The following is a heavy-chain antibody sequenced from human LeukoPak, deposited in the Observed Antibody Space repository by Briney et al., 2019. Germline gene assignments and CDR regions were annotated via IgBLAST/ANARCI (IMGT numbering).Heavy chain of an antibody. CDR1: GGSIPISTYY. D-gene: IGHD3-22*01. J-gene: IGHJ4*02. CDR2: IYYRGST. CDR3: ARETRNYYDSSGYYLVDH. Sequence: SETLSLTCTVSGGSIPISTYYWGWIRQPPGKGLEWIGNIYYRGSTYYNPSLKSRVTISADTSKNQFSLKLSSVTAADTAVYYCARETRNYYDSSGYYLVDHWGQGTLVTVSS. V-gene: IGHV4-39*07.